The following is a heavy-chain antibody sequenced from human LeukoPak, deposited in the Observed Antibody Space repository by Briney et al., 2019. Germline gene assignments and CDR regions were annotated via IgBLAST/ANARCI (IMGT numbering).Heavy chain of an antibody. V-gene: IGHV3-30*02. J-gene: IGHJ4*02. CDR3: ARGRLQSFLPLDY. CDR1: GFTFNTYA. Sequence: GGSLRLSCSASGFTFNTYAMHWVRQAPGKGLEWVAFIRFDGNNYYYANSVKGRFRISRDNAKNSLYLQMNSMRAEDTAVYYCARGRLQSFLPLDYWGQGTLVTVSS. CDR2: IRFDGNNY. D-gene: IGHD5-24*01.